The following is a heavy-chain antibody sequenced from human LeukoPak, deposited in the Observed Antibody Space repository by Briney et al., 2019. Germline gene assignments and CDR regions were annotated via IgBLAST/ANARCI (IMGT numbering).Heavy chain of an antibody. Sequence: PGGSLRLSCAASGFTFSSYWMSWARQAPGKGLEWVANIKQDGSEKYYVDSVKGRFTISRDNAKNSLYLQMNSLRAEDTAVYYCARDYGDGTTNYWGQGTLVTVSS. D-gene: IGHD4-17*01. CDR3: ARDYGDGTTNY. V-gene: IGHV3-7*01. J-gene: IGHJ4*02. CDR1: GFTFSSYW. CDR2: IKQDGSEK.